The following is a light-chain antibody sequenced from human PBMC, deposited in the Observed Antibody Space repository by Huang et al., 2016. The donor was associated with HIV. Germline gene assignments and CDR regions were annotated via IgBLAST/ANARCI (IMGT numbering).Light chain of an antibody. J-gene: IGKJ1*01. Sequence: DIQMTQSPSSLSASVGDRVTITCRTSQSVGNSLNWYQQKPGKAPELLIYASRLQAWVSSRFSGSGSGTDFTLIISSLQPEDFATYYCQQSYISPWTFGQGTEVDLK. CDR1: QSVGNS. CDR2: AS. V-gene: IGKV1-39*01. CDR3: QQSYISPWT.